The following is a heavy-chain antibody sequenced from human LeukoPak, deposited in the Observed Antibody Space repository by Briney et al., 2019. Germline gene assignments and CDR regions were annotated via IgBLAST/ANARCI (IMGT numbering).Heavy chain of an antibody. CDR3: AKDESSGYYYFDH. Sequence: GGSLRLSCVVPGFSFSNAWMTWVRQAPGKGLEGVSVISSSGGSTYYADSVKGRFTISRDNSKNTLYLQMNSLRAEDTAVYYCAKDESSGYYYFDHWGQGTLVTVSS. D-gene: IGHD3-22*01. CDR2: ISSSGGST. J-gene: IGHJ4*02. CDR1: GFSFSNAW. V-gene: IGHV3-23*01.